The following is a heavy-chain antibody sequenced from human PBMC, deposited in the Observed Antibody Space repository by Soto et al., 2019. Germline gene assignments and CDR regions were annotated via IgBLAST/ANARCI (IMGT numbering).Heavy chain of an antibody. J-gene: IGHJ6*02. CDR1: GGSISSYY. CDR2: IYYSGST. D-gene: IGHD3-3*01. Sequence: SETVSLTCTVSGGSISSYYWSWIRQPPGKGLEWIGYIYYSGSTNYNPSLKSRVTISVDTSKNQFSLKLSSVTAADTAVYYCARDAPNYDFWSGYSGVAGMDVWGQGTTVTVSS. V-gene: IGHV4-59*01. CDR3: ARDAPNYDFWSGYSGVAGMDV.